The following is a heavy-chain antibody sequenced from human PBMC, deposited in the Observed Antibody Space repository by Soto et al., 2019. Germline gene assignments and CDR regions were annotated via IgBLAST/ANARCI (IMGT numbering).Heavy chain of an antibody. J-gene: IGHJ4*02. V-gene: IGHV1-3*01. D-gene: IGHD4-17*01. CDR1: GYTFTSYT. CDR3: ARDPVLDY. Sequence: QVQLVQSGAEVKKPGASVKVSCKASGYTFTSYTIHWIRQAPGQRLEWMGWISGGSGNTKYSQKFQDRVTITRDTSASTAYVELSRLRSEDTAVYYCARDPVLDYWGQGTPVTVSS. CDR2: ISGGSGNT.